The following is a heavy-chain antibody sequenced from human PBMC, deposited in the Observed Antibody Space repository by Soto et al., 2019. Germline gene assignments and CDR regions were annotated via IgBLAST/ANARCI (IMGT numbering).Heavy chain of an antibody. J-gene: IGHJ4*02. D-gene: IGHD2-2*01. CDR3: ARHVEDIVVVPAVYYFDY. CDR1: GGSISSSSYY. CDR2: IYYSGST. Sequence: SGTLSLTCTVSGGSISSSSYYWGWIRQPPGKGLEWIGSIYYSGSTYYNPSLKSRVTISVDTSKNQFSLKLSSVTAAGTAVYYCARHVEDIVVVPAVYYFDYWGQGTLVTVSS. V-gene: IGHV4-39*01.